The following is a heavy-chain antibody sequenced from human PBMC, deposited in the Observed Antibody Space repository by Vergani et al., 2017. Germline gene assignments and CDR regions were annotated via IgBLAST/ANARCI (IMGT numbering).Heavy chain of an antibody. J-gene: IGHJ4*02. V-gene: IGHV3-9*01. CDR2: ISWNSDSI. CDR1: GFTFDDYA. Sequence: EVQLVESGGGLVQPGRSLRLSCAASGFTFDDYAMHWVRQAPGKGLEWVSGISWNSDSIGYADSVKGRFTISRDNAKNTLYLQMNSLRAEDTAVYYCARDWLEFNEVFDYWGQGTLVTVSS. CDR3: ARDWLEFNEVFDY. D-gene: IGHD3-3*01.